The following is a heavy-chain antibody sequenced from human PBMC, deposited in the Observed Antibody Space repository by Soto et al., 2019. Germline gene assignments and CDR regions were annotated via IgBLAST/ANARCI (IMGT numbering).Heavy chain of an antibody. CDR1: GAPISGGDYH. V-gene: IGHV4-30-4*01. Sequence: QVQLQESGPGLVKPSQTLSLMCTVSGAPISGGDYHWSWIRQPPGKGLEWIGYIFPSGATHYNSSLGSRITMSVETSKSHFSLQLTSVTAADTAVYFCARGSAAKRYFDLWGRGTIVTVSS. CDR2: IFPSGAT. CDR3: ARGSAAKRYFDL. J-gene: IGHJ2*01. D-gene: IGHD5-18*01.